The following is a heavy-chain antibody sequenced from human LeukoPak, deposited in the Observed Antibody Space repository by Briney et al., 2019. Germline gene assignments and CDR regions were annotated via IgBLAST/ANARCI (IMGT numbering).Heavy chain of an antibody. CDR2: ISSSSSYI. Sequence: GGSLRLSCAASGFTFSSYSMNWVRQAPGKGLEWVSSISSSSSYIYYADSVKGRFTISRDNAKNSLYLQMNSLRAEDTAVYYCARGPEIVVVVAALYYFDYWGQGTLVTVSS. J-gene: IGHJ4*02. D-gene: IGHD2-15*01. CDR3: ARGPEIVVVVAALYYFDY. CDR1: GFTFSSYS. V-gene: IGHV3-21*01.